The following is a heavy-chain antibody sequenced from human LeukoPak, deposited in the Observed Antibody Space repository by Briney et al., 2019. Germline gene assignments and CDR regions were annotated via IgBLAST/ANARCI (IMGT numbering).Heavy chain of an antibody. CDR2: INPNSGGT. CDR1: GYTFTGHY. CDR3: ARGPSRDY. J-gene: IGHJ4*02. Sequence: ASVKVSCKASGYTFTGHYMHWVRQAPGQGLEWMGWINPNSGGTNCARKFQDRVTMTRDTSISTAYMELRRLRSDDTAVYYCARGPSRDYWGQGTLVTVSS. V-gene: IGHV1-2*02.